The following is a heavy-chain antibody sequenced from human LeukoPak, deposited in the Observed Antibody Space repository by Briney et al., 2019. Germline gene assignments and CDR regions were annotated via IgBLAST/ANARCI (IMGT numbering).Heavy chain of an antibody. D-gene: IGHD1-26*01. V-gene: IGHV3-48*03. CDR1: GFTFSSYE. J-gene: IGHJ4*02. Sequence: GGSQTLSCAASGFTFSSYEMNWVRQAPGKGLEWVSYISSSGTTIYYADSVKGRFTISRDNAKNSLFLQVNSLRAEDTAVYYCARSSGTYHFDYWGQGTLVTVSS. CDR2: ISSSGTTI. CDR3: ARSSGTYHFDY.